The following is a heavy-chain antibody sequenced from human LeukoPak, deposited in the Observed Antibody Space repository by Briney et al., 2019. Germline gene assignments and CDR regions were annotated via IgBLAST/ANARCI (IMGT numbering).Heavy chain of an antibody. CDR2: ISSSSSTI. D-gene: IGHD3-16*01. J-gene: IGHJ5*02. CDR3: ARVGGVVEIDP. CDR1: GFTFSSYS. V-gene: IGHV3-48*04. Sequence: PGGSLRLSCAASGFTFSSYSMNWVRQAPGEGLEWVSYISSSSSTIYYADSVKGRFTISRDNAKNSLYLQMNSLRAEDTAVYYCARVGGVVEIDPWGQGTLVTVSS.